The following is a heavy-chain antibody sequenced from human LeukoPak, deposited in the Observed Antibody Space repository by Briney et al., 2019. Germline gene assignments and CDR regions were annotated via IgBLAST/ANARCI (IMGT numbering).Heavy chain of an antibody. CDR1: GGSFSGYY. CDR2: IKHTGST. CDR3: ARGRPSGTIDY. J-gene: IGHJ4*02. V-gene: IGHV4-34*01. D-gene: IGHD1-1*01. Sequence: PSETLSLTCGVYGGSFSGYYWSWIRQPPGKGLEWIGEIKHTGSTNYNPSLKSRVTISVDTSKNQFSLNLSSVTAADTAVYYRARGRPSGTIDYWGQGTLVTVSS.